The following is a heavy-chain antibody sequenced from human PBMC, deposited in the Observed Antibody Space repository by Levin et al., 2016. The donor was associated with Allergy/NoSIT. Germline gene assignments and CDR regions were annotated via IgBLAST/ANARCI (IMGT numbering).Heavy chain of an antibody. CDR3: ARGITGTTYYFDT. J-gene: IGHJ4*02. CDR2: VDWANDK. Sequence: RQPPGKALEWLALVDWANDKYLRKTVYTRLTVARDTSRTQVVLRMINVDRVDTATYFCARGITGTTYYFDTWGQGALVTVSS. D-gene: IGHD1-20*01. V-gene: IGHV2-70*01.